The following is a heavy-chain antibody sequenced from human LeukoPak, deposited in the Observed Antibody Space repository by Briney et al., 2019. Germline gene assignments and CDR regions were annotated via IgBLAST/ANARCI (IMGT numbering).Heavy chain of an antibody. CDR2: ISKDERTT. CDR3: GRDSNGIDY. J-gene: IGHJ4*02. V-gene: IGHV3-74*03. CDR1: GFTFGGSW. D-gene: IGHD4-11*01. Sequence: GGSLRLSCAASGFTFGGSWMLWVRQAPGKGLMCVARISKDERTTTYVDSGKGRFTVSRDNAKSTLYLQMDSLRVEDTAMYYCGRDSNGIDYLGQGTLVTVSS.